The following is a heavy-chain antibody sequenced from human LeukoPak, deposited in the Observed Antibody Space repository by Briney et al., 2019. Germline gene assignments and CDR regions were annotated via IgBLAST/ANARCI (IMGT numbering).Heavy chain of an antibody. CDR1: GFTFSSYS. CDR3: VRDLELVYYDSSGYEY. Sequence: GGSLRLSCAASGFTFSSYSMNWVRQAPGKGLVWVSRINSDGSSTTYADSVKGRFTISRDNAKNTLYLQMNSLRAEDTAVYYCVRDLELVYYDSSGYEYWGQGILVTVSS. J-gene: IGHJ4*02. CDR2: INSDGSST. V-gene: IGHV3-74*01. D-gene: IGHD3-22*01.